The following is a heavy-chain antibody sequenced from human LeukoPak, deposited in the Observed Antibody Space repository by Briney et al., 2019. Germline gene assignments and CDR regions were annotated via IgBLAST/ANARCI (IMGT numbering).Heavy chain of an antibody. V-gene: IGHV1-69*13. D-gene: IGHD3-22*01. Sequence: EASVNVSCKASGGTFSSYAISWVRQAPGQGLEWMGGIIPIFGTANYAQKFQGRVTITADESTSTAYMELSSLRSEDTAVYYCARGFITMITSYYFDYWGQGTLVTVSS. CDR2: IIPIFGTA. J-gene: IGHJ4*02. CDR1: GGTFSSYA. CDR3: ARGFITMITSYYFDY.